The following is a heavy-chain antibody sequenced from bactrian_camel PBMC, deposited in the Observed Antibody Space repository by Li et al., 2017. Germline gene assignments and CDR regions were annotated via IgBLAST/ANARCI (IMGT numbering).Heavy chain of an antibody. CDR3: TQGIYYAPMGDIHRHQ. Sequence: VQLVESGGRTVQAGGSLILSCVANGDTDTINSMGWFRQAPGKELEWVSGINSGGGSTYYLDSVKGRFTISRDNNKNTLYLQLNSLRTEDTAMYFCTQGIYYAPMGDIHRHQRGQGTQVTVS. D-gene: IGHD2*01. V-gene: IGHV3S31*01. CDR2: INSGGGST. CDR1: GDTDTINS. J-gene: IGHJ4*01.